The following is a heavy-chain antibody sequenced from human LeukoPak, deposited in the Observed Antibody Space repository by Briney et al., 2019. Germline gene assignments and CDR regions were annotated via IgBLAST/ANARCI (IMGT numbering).Heavy chain of an antibody. D-gene: IGHD2-2*01. CDR2: ISAYNGNT. V-gene: IGHV1-18*01. J-gene: IGHJ4*02. Sequence: ASVKVSCKASGYTFNSYDINWVRQATGQGLEWMGWISAYNGNTNYAQKLQGRVTMTTDTSTSTAYMELRSLRSDDTAVYYCARDGPDIVVVPAATPFDYWGQGTLVTVSS. CDR1: GYTFNSYD. CDR3: ARDGPDIVVVPAATPFDY.